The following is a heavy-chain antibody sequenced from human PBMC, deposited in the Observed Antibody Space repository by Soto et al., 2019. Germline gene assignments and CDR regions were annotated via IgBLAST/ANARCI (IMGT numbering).Heavy chain of an antibody. V-gene: IGHV3-7*03. Sequence: GGSLRLSCVASGFTFISSFMGWVRQAPGKGLEWVANINQDGGGTYYVDSVEGRFTISRDNAKDSLYLQMNSLRGEDTAVYYCARYFRGSGRYFFDYWGQGTLVTVSS. CDR3: ARYFRGSGRYFFDY. J-gene: IGHJ4*02. D-gene: IGHD6-19*01. CDR1: GFTFISSF. CDR2: INQDGGGT.